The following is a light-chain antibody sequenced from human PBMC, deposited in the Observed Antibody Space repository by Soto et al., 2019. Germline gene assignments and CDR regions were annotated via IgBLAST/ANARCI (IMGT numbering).Light chain of an antibody. CDR1: QSVSNW. Sequence: DIQMTQSPSFVSASVGDRVTITCRASQSVSNWLAWYQQRPGKAPKLLIHSASTLRSGVPARFSGSGSGTEFTLTSASLQPEDDATYYCQQASYFPFTFGPGPKWLS. J-gene: IGKJ3*01. CDR2: SAS. CDR3: QQASYFPFT. V-gene: IGKV1-12*01.